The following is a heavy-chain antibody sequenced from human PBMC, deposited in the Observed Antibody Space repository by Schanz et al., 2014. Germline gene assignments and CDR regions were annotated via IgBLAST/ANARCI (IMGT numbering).Heavy chain of an antibody. J-gene: IGHJ3*02. CDR1: GFTFSSYA. CDR2: IYSDGRT. D-gene: IGHD2-2*01. CDR3: AKRCSSTSCSHGAFDI. V-gene: IGHV3-23*04. Sequence: EVQLVESGGGLVQPGRSLRLSCAASGFTFSSYAMSWVRQAPGKGLEWVSAIYSDGRTYYGDSVKGRFTISRDNSKNTLYLQMNSLRDEDTAMYYCAKRCSSTSCSHGAFDIWGQGTMVTVSS.